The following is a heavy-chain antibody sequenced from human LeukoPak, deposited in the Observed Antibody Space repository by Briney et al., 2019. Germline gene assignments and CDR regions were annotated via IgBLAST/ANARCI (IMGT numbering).Heavy chain of an antibody. J-gene: IGHJ4*02. V-gene: IGHV3-23*01. CDR1: GFTFSSYA. Sequence: GGSLRLSCAASGFTFSSYAMSWVRQAPGKGLDWVSAISGSGGSTYYADSVKGRFTISRDNSKNTLYLQMNSLRSEDTAVYYCARDPSYYDSSGYYFDYWGQGTLVTVSS. CDR3: ARDPSYYDSSGYYFDY. D-gene: IGHD3-22*01. CDR2: ISGSGGST.